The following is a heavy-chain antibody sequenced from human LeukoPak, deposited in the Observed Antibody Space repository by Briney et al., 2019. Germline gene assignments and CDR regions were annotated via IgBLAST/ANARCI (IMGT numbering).Heavy chain of an antibody. D-gene: IGHD1-26*01. CDR3: ARDFPSGSSTTNFDY. CDR1: GFTFSSYW. CDR2: ISSSSSYI. J-gene: IGHJ4*02. V-gene: IGHV3-21*01. Sequence: GGSLRLSCAASGFTFSSYWMSWVRQAPGKGLEWVSSISSSSSYIYYADSVKGRFTISRDNAKNSLYLQMNSLRAEDTAVYYCARDFPSGSSTTNFDYWGQGTLVTVSS.